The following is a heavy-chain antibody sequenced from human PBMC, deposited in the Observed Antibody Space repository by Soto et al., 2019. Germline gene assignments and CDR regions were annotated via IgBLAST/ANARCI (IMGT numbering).Heavy chain of an antibody. V-gene: IGHV3-33*01. Sequence: QVQLVESGGGVVQPGRSLRLSCAASGFTFSSYGMHWVRQAPGKGLEWVAVIWYDGSNKYYADSVKGRFTISRDNSKNTLYLQMNSLRAEDTAVYYCARAGYSYGYYYYGMDVWGQGTTVTVSS. CDR3: ARAGYSYGYYYYGMDV. CDR1: GFTFSSYG. J-gene: IGHJ6*02. CDR2: IWYDGSNK. D-gene: IGHD5-18*01.